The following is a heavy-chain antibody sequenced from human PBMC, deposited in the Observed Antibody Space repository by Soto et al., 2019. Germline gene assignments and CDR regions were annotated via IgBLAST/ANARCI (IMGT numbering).Heavy chain of an antibody. V-gene: IGHV4-30-2*01. CDR2: IYHSGST. CDR1: VGSISSGGYS. Sequence: SETLSLTCAFSVGSISSGGYSWSWIRQPPGKGLEWIGYIYHSGSTYYNPSLKSRVTISVDRSKNQFSLKPSSVTAADTAVYYCARARGYSYGYVDYWGQGTLVTVSS. D-gene: IGHD5-18*01. J-gene: IGHJ4*02. CDR3: ARARGYSYGYVDY.